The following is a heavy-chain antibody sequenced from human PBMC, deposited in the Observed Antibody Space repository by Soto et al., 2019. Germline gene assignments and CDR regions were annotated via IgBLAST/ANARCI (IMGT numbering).Heavy chain of an antibody. CDR3: ASSIRGCQVRDWFDP. J-gene: IGHJ5*02. V-gene: IGHV4-30-4*01. D-gene: IGHD6-19*01. CDR2: IYYSGNT. Sequence: SETLSLTCTVSGDSISSGDYYWSWIRQPPGKGLEWIGCIYYSGNTYYNPSLKRRFSISVDTSKNQISLKLRSVTAADTAVYYCASSIRGCQVRDWFDPWGQGTLVTVSS. CDR1: GDSISSGDYY.